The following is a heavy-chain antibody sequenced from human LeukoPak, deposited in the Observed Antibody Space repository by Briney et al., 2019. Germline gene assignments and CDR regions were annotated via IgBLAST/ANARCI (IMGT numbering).Heavy chain of an antibody. CDR3: ARGDAMVTSSLDY. CDR2: INHSGST. V-gene: IGHV4-34*01. J-gene: IGHJ4*02. Sequence: SETLSLTCAVYGGPFSGYYWSWIRQPPGKGLEWIGEINHSGSTNYNPSLKSRVTISVDTYKNQFSLKLSSVTAADTAVYYCARGDAMVTSSLDYWGQGTLVTVSS. D-gene: IGHD5-18*01. CDR1: GGPFSGYY.